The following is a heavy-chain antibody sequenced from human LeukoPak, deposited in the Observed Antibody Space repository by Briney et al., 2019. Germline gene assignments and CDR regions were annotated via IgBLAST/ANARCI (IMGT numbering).Heavy chain of an antibody. V-gene: IGHV3-11*06. CDR3: ASFLWFGEDSFDY. CDR2: ISSSSSYI. CDR1: GFTFSDYY. J-gene: IGHJ4*02. Sequence: GGSLRLSCAASGFTFSDYYMSWIRQAPGKGLEWVSSISSSSSYIYYADSVKGRFTISRDNAKNSLYLQMNSLRAEDTAVYYCASFLWFGEDSFDYWGQGTLVTVSS. D-gene: IGHD3-10*01.